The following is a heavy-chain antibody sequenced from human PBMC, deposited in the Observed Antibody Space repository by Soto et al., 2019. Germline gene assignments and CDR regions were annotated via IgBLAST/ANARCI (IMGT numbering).Heavy chain of an antibody. CDR1: GGSFSGYY. CDR2: INHSGST. Sequence: QVQLQQWGAGLLKPSETLSLTCAVYGGSFSGYYWSWIRQPPGKGLEWIGEINHSGSTNYNPSLKGRVTISVDTSKNQFSLKLSSVTAADTAVYYCAGGNGRGKPYYYYYGMDVWGQGTTVTVSS. V-gene: IGHV4-34*01. J-gene: IGHJ6*02. CDR3: AGGNGRGKPYYYYYGMDV. D-gene: IGHD3-10*01.